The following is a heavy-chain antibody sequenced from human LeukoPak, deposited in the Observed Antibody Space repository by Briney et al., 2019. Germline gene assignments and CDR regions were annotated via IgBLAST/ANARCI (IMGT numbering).Heavy chain of an antibody. V-gene: IGHV4-59*12. CDR3: ARGSNWGDY. D-gene: IGHD7-27*01. CDR1: GPSISDYC. Sequence: AETLSLTCTVSGPSISDYCSSWIRQPPGKGRGWSGFMSNSGTTNYNPSLKSRVTMSVDTSKNQFSLKLSSVTAADMAVYYCARGSNWGDYWGQGTLVTVSS. CDR2: MSNSGTT. J-gene: IGHJ4*02.